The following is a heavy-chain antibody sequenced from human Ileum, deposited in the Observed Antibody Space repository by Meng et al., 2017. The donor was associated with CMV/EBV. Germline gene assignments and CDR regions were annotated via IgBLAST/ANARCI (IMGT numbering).Heavy chain of an antibody. D-gene: IGHD3-3*01. CDR2: ISYSGNTA. J-gene: IGHJ4*02. CDR3: ASGGYYDFWSGYQMPHY. Sequence: GESLKISCAASGFTFSSYSMNWVRQAPGKGLEWVSAISYSGNTAYYADSVKGRFTISRDNSKNTLYLQMNSLRADDTAVYYCASGGYYDFWSGYQMPHYWGQGTLVTVSS. V-gene: IGHV3-23*01. CDR1: GFTFSSYS.